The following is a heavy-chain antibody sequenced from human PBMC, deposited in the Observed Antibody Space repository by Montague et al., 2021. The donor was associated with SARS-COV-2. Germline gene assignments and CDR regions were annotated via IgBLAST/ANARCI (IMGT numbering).Heavy chain of an antibody. CDR2: IYYSGST. J-gene: IGHJ4*02. CDR1: GGSISSYY. V-gene: IGHV4-59*01. Sequence: SETLSLTCTVSGGSISSYYWCWIRQPPGKGLEWIGYIYYSGSTNYNPSLKSRVTISVDTSKNQFSLKLSSVTAADTAVYYCARDTEGYIGSWYHDYWGQGTLVTVSS. CDR3: ARDTEGYIGSWYHDY. D-gene: IGHD6-13*01.